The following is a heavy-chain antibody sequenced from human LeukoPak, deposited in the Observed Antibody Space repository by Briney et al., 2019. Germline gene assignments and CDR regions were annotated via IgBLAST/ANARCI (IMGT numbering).Heavy chain of an antibody. CDR1: GYSFTSYW. Sequence: GESPKISCKGSGYSFTSYWIGWVRQMPGKGLEWMGIIYPGDSDTRYSPSFQGQVTISADKSISTAYLQWSSLKASDTAMYYCARARGRIVGATRFDYWGQGTLVTVSS. CDR3: ARARGRIVGATRFDY. J-gene: IGHJ4*02. V-gene: IGHV5-51*01. D-gene: IGHD1-26*01. CDR2: IYPGDSDT.